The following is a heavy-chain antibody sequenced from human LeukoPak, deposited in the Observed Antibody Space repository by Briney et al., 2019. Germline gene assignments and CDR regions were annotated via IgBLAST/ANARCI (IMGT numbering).Heavy chain of an antibody. J-gene: IGHJ4*01. CDR1: GGSISTYY. CDR2: IYYTGSA. Sequence: SSETLSLTCTVSGGSISTYYWSWIRQPPGKGLEWIGYIYYTGSANYNPSLKSRVTISVDTSKNQFSLKLNSVTAADTAVYFCARQVVAVAGTGYFDNCGHRTLVTVSS. CDR3: ARQVVAVAGTGYFDN. V-gene: IGHV4-59*08. D-gene: IGHD6-19*01.